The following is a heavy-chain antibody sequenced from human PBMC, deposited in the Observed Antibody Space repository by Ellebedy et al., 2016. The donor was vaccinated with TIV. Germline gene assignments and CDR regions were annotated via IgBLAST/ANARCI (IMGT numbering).Heavy chain of an antibody. D-gene: IGHD2-21*01. V-gene: IGHV5-10-1*01. CDR2: IDPSDSYT. CDR1: GYSFTNYW. CDR3: ARMVNSVTPFYFAL. Sequence: GESLKISCKGSGYSFTNYWISWVRQMPGTGLEWLGRIDPSDSYTDYNPSFRGHVTVSVDRSITTAYLYWDSLKSSDTAIYYCARMVNSVTPFYFALWGQGTLVTVS. J-gene: IGHJ4*01.